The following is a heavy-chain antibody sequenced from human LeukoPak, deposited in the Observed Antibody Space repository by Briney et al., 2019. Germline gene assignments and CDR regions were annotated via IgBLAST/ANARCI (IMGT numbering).Heavy chain of an antibody. Sequence: PGGSLRLSCAASGFTVSSTYMSWVRQAPGKGLEWVSVRYSGGSTYYADSVKGRFTISRDNSKNTLYLQMDSLRAEDTAVYYCARDFPDCTNGVCYIDYWGQGTLVTVSS. CDR1: GFTVSSTY. CDR2: RYSGGST. J-gene: IGHJ4*02. CDR3: ARDFPDCTNGVCYIDY. V-gene: IGHV3-53*01. D-gene: IGHD2-8*01.